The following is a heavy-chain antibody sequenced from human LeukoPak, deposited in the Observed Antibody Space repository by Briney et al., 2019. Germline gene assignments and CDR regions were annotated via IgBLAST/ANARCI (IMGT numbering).Heavy chain of an antibody. CDR2: INHSGST. Sequence: SETLSLTCAVYGGSFSGYYWSWIRQPPGKGLEWIGEINHSGSTNYNPSLKSRVTISVDTSKNQFSLKLSSVTAADTAVYYCAGATHWFDPWGQGTLVTVSS. CDR1: GGSFSGYY. CDR3: AGATHWFDP. J-gene: IGHJ5*02. V-gene: IGHV4-34*01.